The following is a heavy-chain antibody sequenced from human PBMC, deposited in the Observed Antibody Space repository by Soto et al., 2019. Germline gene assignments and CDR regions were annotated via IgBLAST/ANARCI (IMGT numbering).Heavy chain of an antibody. CDR2: LYYRGRT. Sequence: VQLQESGPGLVKPSETLSLTCTVSGGSITSYYWSWIRQPPGKGLEWIGYLYYRGRTNYNPSLKSRVTISVDTSKNQCSLKLSSVTAADTAVYYCARRYSSSFDYWGQGTLVTGSS. CDR3: ARRYSSSFDY. J-gene: IGHJ4*02. V-gene: IGHV4-59*08. D-gene: IGHD6-13*01. CDR1: GGSITSYY.